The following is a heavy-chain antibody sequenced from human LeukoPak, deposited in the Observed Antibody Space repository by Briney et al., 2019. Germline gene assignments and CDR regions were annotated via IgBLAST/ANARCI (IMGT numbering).Heavy chain of an antibody. J-gene: IGHJ4*02. D-gene: IGHD2-15*01. CDR2: IIPILGIA. CDR3: ARVQGSRSNPSTLDY. Sequence: ASVKVSCKASGYTFTGYYMHWVRQAPGQGLEWMGRIIPILGIANYAQKFQGRVTITADKSTSTAYMELSSLRSEDTAVYYCARVQGSRSNPSTLDYWGQGTLVTVSS. CDR1: GYTFTGYY. V-gene: IGHV1-69*04.